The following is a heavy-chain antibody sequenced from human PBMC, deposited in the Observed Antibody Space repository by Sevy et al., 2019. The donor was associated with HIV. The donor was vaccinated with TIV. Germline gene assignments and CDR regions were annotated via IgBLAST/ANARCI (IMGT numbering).Heavy chain of an antibody. CDR1: IYSISSGYF. Sequence: SETLSLTCTVSIYSISSGYFWGWIRQPPGKGLEWIGSIYHSGRTYYNPSLKSRVTVSVDTAKNQFSLKLCSVTAADTAVYYCGHIAVAREGEYYFDYWGQGTLVTVSS. D-gene: IGHD6-19*01. CDR2: IYHSGRT. CDR3: GHIAVAREGEYYFDY. V-gene: IGHV4-38-2*02. J-gene: IGHJ4*02.